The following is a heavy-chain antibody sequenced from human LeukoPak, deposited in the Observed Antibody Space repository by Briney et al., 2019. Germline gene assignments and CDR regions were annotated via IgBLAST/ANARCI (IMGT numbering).Heavy chain of an antibody. Sequence: GASVKVSCKASGYTFTSYGISWVRQAPGQGREWMGWTSAYNGNTKYAQNLQGRVTMTTDTSTSTAYMELRSLRSDDTAVYYCARNGTNAFDIWGQGTMVTVSS. CDR2: TSAYNGNT. CDR1: GYTFTSYG. CDR3: ARNGTNAFDI. D-gene: IGHD1-1*01. V-gene: IGHV1-18*01. J-gene: IGHJ3*02.